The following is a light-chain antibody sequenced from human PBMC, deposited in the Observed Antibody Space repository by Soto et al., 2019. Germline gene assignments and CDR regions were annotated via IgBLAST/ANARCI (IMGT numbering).Light chain of an antibody. CDR2: GAS. V-gene: IGKV3-15*01. J-gene: IGKJ3*01. CDR3: QQYNNWPFT. CDR1: QSVSSN. Sequence: DIVMTQSPATLSVSPGERATISCRASQSVSSNLAWYQQKPGQAPRLLIYGASTRATGIPARFSGSGSGTEFTLTISSLQSEDFAVYYCQQYNNWPFTFGPGTKVDI.